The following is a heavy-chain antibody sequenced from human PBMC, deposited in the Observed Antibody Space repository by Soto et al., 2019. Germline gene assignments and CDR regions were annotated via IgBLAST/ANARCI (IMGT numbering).Heavy chain of an antibody. CDR1: GFTFSSYG. J-gene: IGHJ4*02. V-gene: IGHV3-33*01. Sequence: QVQLVESGGGVVQPGRSLRLSCAASGFTFSSYGMHWVRQAPGKGLEWVAVIWYDGSEKNYVDSVKGRFTVYRDNAKNSLYLQMSSLTAEDSALYYCSRSLNSWGQGTLVTVSS. CDR2: IWYDGSEK. CDR3: SRSLNS.